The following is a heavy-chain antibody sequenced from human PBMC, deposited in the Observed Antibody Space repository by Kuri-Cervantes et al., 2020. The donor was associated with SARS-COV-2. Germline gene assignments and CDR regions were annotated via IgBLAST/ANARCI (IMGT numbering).Heavy chain of an antibody. CDR2: ISAYNGNT. J-gene: IGHJ6*03. CDR1: GYTFTSYG. V-gene: IGHV1-18*01. Sequence: ASVKVSCKASGYTFTSYGISWVRQAPGQGLEWMGWISAYNGNTNYAQKLQGRVTMTTDTSTSTAYMELRSLRSDDTAVYYCARHLGTYYDFWSGYHDHSSYYYMDVWGKGTTVTVSS. CDR3: ARHLGTYYDFWSGYHDHSSYYYMDV. D-gene: IGHD3-3*01.